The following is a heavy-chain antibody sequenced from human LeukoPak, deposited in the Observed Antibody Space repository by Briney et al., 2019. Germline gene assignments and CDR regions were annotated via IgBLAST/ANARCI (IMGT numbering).Heavy chain of an antibody. CDR1: GFNFQYAW. J-gene: IGHJ4*02. CDR2: IKSKRDGETT. V-gene: IGHV3-15*01. Sequence: KPGGSLRLSCAGSGFNFQYAWMTWVRQAPGKGLEWVGRIKSKRDGETTDYAALVKSRFSISRDDSKNTVYLQMNSLRTDDTAVYYWTSLVGSATYWGQGTLVAVSS. D-gene: IGHD2-15*01. CDR3: TSLVGSATY.